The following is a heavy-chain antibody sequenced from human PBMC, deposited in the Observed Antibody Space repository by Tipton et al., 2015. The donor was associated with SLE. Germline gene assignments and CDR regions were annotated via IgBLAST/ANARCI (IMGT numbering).Heavy chain of an antibody. D-gene: IGHD4-17*01. Sequence: TLSLTCTVSGGSITSYYWSWIRQPPGKGLEWIGYINTSGSTIYNPSLKSRVTISVDTSKNHFSLKLSAVTAAETAVYYCARVPSTYYGDYGWFDPWGQGTLVTVSS. CDR2: INTSGST. CDR3: ARVPSTYYGDYGWFDP. J-gene: IGHJ5*02. V-gene: IGHV4-4*08. CDR1: GGSITSYY.